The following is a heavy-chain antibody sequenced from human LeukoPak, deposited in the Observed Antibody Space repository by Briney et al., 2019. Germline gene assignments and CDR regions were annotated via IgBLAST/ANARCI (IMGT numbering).Heavy chain of an antibody. CDR3: AKSFYYDSSGYYRYYYYMDV. CDR1: GFTFSSYA. D-gene: IGHD3-22*01. CDR2: ISGSGGST. V-gene: IGHV3-23*01. J-gene: IGHJ6*03. Sequence: PGGSLRLSCAASGFTFSSYAMSWVRQAPGKGLEWVSAISGSGGSTYYADSVKGRFTISRDNSKNTLYLQMNSLRAEDTAVYYCAKSFYYDSSGYYRYYYYMDVWGKGTTVTVSS.